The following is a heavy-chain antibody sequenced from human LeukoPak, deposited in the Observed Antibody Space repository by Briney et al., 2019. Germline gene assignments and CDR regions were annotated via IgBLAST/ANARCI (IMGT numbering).Heavy chain of an antibody. D-gene: IGHD2-15*01. CDR3: ARDLSGPSVY. Sequence: GGSLRLSCEASGFTFSSYWLSWVRQPPGKGLEWLANIKQDGSEKYYVDSVKGRFTISRDNAKNSLYLQMNSLRAEDTAVYFCARDLSGPSVYWGQGTLVIVSS. CDR1: GFTFSSYW. V-gene: IGHV3-7*01. J-gene: IGHJ4*02. CDR2: IKQDGSEK.